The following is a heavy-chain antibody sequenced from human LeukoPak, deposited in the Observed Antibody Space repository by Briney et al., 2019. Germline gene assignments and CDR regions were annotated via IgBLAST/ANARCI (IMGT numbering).Heavy chain of an antibody. J-gene: IGHJ4*02. D-gene: IGHD3-10*01. Sequence: GGSLRLSCAASGFTFSTYAMSWVRQAPGKGLEWVSSISSSSSYIYYADSVKGRFTISRDNAKNSLYLQMNSLRAEDTAVYYCARVSGGDYVGYWGQGTLVTVSS. CDR3: ARVSGGDYVGY. CDR1: GFTFSTYA. CDR2: ISSSSSYI. V-gene: IGHV3-21*01.